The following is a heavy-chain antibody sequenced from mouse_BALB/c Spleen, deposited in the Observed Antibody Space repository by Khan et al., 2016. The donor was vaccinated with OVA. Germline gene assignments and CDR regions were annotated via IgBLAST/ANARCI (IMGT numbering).Heavy chain of an antibody. CDR1: GFTFSNYA. D-gene: IGHD1-1*01. CDR2: ISSGDST. CDR3: AGYYWFAY. V-gene: IGHV5-6-5*01. Sequence: EVELVESGGGLVKPGGSLKLSCAASGFTFSNYAMSWVRQSPEKRLEWVASISSGDSTYYPDSVKGRITISRDNARNILYLQMSSLRSEDTAMYYCAGYYWFAYWGQGTLVTVSA. J-gene: IGHJ3*01.